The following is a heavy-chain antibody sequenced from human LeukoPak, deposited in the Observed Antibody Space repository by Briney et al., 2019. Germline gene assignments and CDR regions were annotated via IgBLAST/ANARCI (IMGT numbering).Heavy chain of an antibody. Sequence: GESLRISCKGSGYSFTSYWITWVRQMPGKGLEWMGRIDPSDSYTNYSPSFQGHVTFSVDKSISTAYLQWSSLKASDTAMYYCASSFSGGSGSYYKFFDYWGQGTLVTVSS. D-gene: IGHD3-10*01. J-gene: IGHJ4*02. V-gene: IGHV5-10-1*01. CDR2: IDPSDSYT. CDR1: GYSFTSYW. CDR3: ASSFSGGSGSYYKFFDY.